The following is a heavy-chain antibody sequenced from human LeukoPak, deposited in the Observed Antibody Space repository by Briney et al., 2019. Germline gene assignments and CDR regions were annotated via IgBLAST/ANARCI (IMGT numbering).Heavy chain of an antibody. CDR2: ISAYNGDI. J-gene: IGHJ5*02. Sequence: ASVKVSCKASGYTFTTYGISWMRQAPGQGLEWMGWISAYNGDIKYAQKFQGRVTMTTETPTSTAYMELRSLRYDDTAVYYCARDLVAARPGWFDPWGQGTLVTVSS. CDR3: ARDLVAARPGWFDP. CDR1: GYTFTTYG. V-gene: IGHV1-18*01. D-gene: IGHD6-6*01.